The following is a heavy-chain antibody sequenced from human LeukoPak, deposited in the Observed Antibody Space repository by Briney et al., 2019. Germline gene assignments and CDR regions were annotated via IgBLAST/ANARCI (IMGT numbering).Heavy chain of an antibody. CDR1: GFTFGDYA. CDR2: IRSKAYGGTT. D-gene: IGHD5-12*01. J-gene: IGHJ4*02. CDR3: TSIPRGYSGYFDH. Sequence: GSLRLSCTASGFTFGDYAMSWFRQAPGKGLERVGFIRSKAYGGTTEYAASVKGRFTISRDDSKSIAYLQMNSLKTEDTAVYYCTSIPRGYSGYFDHWGQGTLVTVSS. V-gene: IGHV3-49*03.